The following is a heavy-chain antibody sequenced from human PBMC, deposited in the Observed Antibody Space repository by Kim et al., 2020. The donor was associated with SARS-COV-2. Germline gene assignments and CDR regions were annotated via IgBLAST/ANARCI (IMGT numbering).Heavy chain of an antibody. V-gene: IGHV3-48*04. D-gene: IGHD3-10*01. CDR2: ISSTSSNI. Sequence: GGSLRLSCAASGFTFSSYTMNWVRQAPGKGLGWVSYISSTSSNIYYADSVKGRFTISRDNAKNSLYLQMNSLRAEDTAVYYCARDGSGSYLPFDYWGQGTLVTVSS. CDR3: ARDGSGSYLPFDY. J-gene: IGHJ4*02. CDR1: GFTFSSYT.